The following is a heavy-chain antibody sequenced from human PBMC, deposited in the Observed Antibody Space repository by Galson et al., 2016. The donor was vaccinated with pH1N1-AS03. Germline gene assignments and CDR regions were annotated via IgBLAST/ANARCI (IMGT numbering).Heavy chain of an antibody. Sequence: SCKAFGYMFTHHYIYWARQAPGQGPEWMGWINPNNGDTHYVQKFQGRVTMTRDTSITPAYMELSRLTSDDTAVYYCAKGHYGMDVWGQGTTVTVSS. J-gene: IGHJ6*02. CDR3: AKGHYGMDV. V-gene: IGHV1-2*02. CDR1: GYMFTHHY. CDR2: INPNNGDT.